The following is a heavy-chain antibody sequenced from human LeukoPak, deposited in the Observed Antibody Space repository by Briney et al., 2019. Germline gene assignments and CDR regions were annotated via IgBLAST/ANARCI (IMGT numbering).Heavy chain of an antibody. CDR1: GGSISSYY. J-gene: IGHJ3*02. CDR2: IYYSGST. CDR3: ATTMTYYYDSSGMNAFDI. Sequence: SETLSLTCTVSGGSISSYYWSWIRQPPGKGLEWIGYIYYSGSTNYNPSLKSRVTISVDTSKNQFSLKLSSVTAADTAVYYCATTMTYYYDSSGMNAFDIWGQGTMVTVSS. V-gene: IGHV4-59*12. D-gene: IGHD3-22*01.